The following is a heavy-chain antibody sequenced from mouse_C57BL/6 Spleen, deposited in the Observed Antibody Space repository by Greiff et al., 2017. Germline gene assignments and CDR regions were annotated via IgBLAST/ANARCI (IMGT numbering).Heavy chain of an antibody. V-gene: IGHV7-1*01. J-gene: IGHJ4*01. CDR3: ARVSLDAMDY. CDR1: GFTFSDFY. Sequence: EVKLMESGGGLVQSGRSLRLSCATSGFTFSDFYMAWVRQAPGKGLEWIAASRNKANDYTTEYSASVKGRFIVSKDTSQSILYLQMNALRAEDTAIYYCARVSLDAMDYWGQGTSVTVSS. CDR2: SRNKANDYTT.